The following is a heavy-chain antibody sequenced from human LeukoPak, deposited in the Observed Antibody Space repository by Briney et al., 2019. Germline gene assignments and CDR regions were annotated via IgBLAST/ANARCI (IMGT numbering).Heavy chain of an antibody. CDR2: MSGSGGST. CDR3: AKGAMHYYDSSGYNYFDY. Sequence: GGSLRLSCAASGFTFSSYAMSWVRQAPGQGLGWVSAMSGSGGSTYYADSVKGRFSISRDNSKNTLHLQVNSLRAEDTAVYYCAKGAMHYYDSSGYNYFDYWGQGTLVTVSS. J-gene: IGHJ4*02. V-gene: IGHV3-23*01. D-gene: IGHD3-22*01. CDR1: GFTFSSYA.